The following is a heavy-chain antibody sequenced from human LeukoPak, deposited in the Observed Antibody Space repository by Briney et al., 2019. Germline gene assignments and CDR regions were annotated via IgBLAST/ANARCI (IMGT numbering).Heavy chain of an antibody. CDR1: GASISNYY. CDR3: ARTTEAHSWRTRYYDYYMDV. J-gene: IGHJ6*03. V-gene: IGHV4-4*07. CDR2: VYSSGST. D-gene: IGHD6-13*01. Sequence: SETLSLTCTVSGASISNYYWSWIRQPAGKGLEWIGRVYSSGSTNYNPSLKSRVTISVDTSKNQFSLKLSSVTAADTAVYYCARTTEAHSWRTRYYDYYMDVWGKGTTVTVSS.